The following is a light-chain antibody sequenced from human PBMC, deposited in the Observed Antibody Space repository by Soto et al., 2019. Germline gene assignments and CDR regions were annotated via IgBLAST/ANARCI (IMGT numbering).Light chain of an antibody. CDR1: QSVNINY. V-gene: IGKV3-20*01. J-gene: IGKJ1*01. CDR2: GTS. Sequence: IVMTQSPATLSVSPGERATLSCRASQSVNINYFAWYQQKSGQAPRLLIYGTSNRASGIPDRFSGSGSGTDFTLSISGLEPEDFAVYFCQQYANSRTFGQGTKVDIK. CDR3: QQYANSRT.